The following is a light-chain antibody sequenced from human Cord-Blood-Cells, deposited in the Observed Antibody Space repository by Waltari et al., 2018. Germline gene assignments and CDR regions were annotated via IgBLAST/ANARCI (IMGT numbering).Light chain of an antibody. CDR1: SSTIGAGYD. CDR2: GNS. J-gene: IGLJ3*02. CDR3: QSYDSSLSGFWV. Sequence: QSVLTQPPSVSGAPGQRVTISCTGSSSTIGAGYDVPWYQQPPGTAPKLLIYGNSNRPSGVPDRFSGSKSGTSASLAITGLQAEDEADYYCQSYDSSLSGFWVFGGGTKLTVL. V-gene: IGLV1-40*01.